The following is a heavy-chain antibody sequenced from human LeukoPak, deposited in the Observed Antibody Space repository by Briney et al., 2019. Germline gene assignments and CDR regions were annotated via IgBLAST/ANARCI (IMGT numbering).Heavy chain of an antibody. CDR2: IGSAGSDK. Sequence: GGSLRLSCAASGFNFSNYVMHWVRQAPGKGLGWVSFIGSAGSDKHYADSVKGRFTISRDNSKNTLYLQMNSLRPDDTAVYYCGKDLSSGGGYDWGQGTLVTVFS. CDR1: GFNFSNYV. J-gene: IGHJ4*02. D-gene: IGHD3-16*01. V-gene: IGHV3-30*02. CDR3: GKDLSSGGGYD.